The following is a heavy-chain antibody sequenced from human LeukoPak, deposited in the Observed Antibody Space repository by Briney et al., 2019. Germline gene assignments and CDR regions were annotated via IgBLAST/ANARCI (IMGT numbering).Heavy chain of an antibody. CDR2: ISSSSSYI. CDR3: ARDLAAVAAPFDY. D-gene: IGHD6-19*01. J-gene: IGHJ4*02. CDR1: GFTFSSYS. V-gene: IGHV3-21*01. Sequence: PGGSLRLSCAASGFTFSSYSINWVRQAPGKGLEWVSSISSSSSYIYYADSVKGRFTISRDNAKNSLYLQMNSLRAEDTAVYYCARDLAAVAAPFDYWGQGTLVTVSS.